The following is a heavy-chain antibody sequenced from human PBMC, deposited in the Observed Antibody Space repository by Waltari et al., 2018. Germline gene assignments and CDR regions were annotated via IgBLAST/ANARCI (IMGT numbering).Heavy chain of an antibody. CDR2: INHSGST. V-gene: IGHV4-34*01. CDR3: ARRLYYDYVWGSYRHHDAFDI. D-gene: IGHD3-16*02. J-gene: IGHJ3*02. Sequence: QVQLQQWGAGLLKPSETLSLTCAVYGGSFSGYYWSWIRQPPGKGLEWIGEINHSGSTNYNPSLKSRVTISVDTSKTQFSLKLSSVTAADTAVYYCARRLYYDYVWGSYRHHDAFDIWGQGTMVTVSS. CDR1: GGSFSGYY.